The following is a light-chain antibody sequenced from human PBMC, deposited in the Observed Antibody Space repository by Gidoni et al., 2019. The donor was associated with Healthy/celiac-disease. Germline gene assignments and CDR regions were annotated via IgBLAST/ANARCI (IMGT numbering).Light chain of an antibody. CDR2: GAS. CDR1: QSVSSSY. V-gene: IGKV3D-7*01. CDR3: QQDYTLPFT. J-gene: IGKJ3*01. Sequence: EIVMTQSPATLSLSPGERATLSCRASQSVSSSYLSWYQQKPGQAPRLLLYGASTRATGIPARFSGSGSGTDFTLTISSLQPEDFAVYYCQQDYTLPFTFGPGTKVDIK.